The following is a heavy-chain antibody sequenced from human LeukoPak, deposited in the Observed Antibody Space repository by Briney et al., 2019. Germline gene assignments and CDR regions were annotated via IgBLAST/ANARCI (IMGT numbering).Heavy chain of an antibody. J-gene: IGHJ3*02. D-gene: IGHD6-6*01. CDR1: GFTFSSYA. CDR3: ARDPGGRRRSSDAFDI. V-gene: IGHV3-23*01. CDR2: ISGSGGST. Sequence: GGSRRLSCAASGFTFSSYAMSWVRQAPGKGLEWVSAISGSGGSTYYADSVKGRFTISRDNSKNTLYLQMNSLRAEDTAVYYCARDPGGRRRSSDAFDIWGQGTMVTVSS.